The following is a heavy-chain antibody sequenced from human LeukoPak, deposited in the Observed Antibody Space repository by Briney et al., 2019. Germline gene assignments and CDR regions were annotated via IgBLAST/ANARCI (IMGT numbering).Heavy chain of an antibody. D-gene: IGHD5-18*01. CDR2: IIPIFGTA. CDR1: GYSFTGYY. CDR3: ARSSKDTAMANFPY. V-gene: IGHV1-69*13. Sequence: ASVKVSCKASGYSFTGYYIHWVRQAPGQGLEWMGGIIPIFGTANYAQKFQGRVTITADESTSTAYMELSSLRSEDTAVYYCARSSKDTAMANFPYWGQGTLVTVSS. J-gene: IGHJ4*02.